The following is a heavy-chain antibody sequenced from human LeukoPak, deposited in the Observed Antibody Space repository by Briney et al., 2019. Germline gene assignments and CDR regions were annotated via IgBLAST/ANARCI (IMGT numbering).Heavy chain of an antibody. CDR2: IKQDESEK. Sequence: GGSLRLSCAASGFTLSSYWMNWVRQAPGKGLEWVANIKQDESEKYYVDSVKGRFSISRDNAKNPLYLQMNSLRAEDTAVYYCARVAVIYYYYMEVWGKGTTVTVSS. J-gene: IGHJ6*03. CDR1: GFTLSSYW. D-gene: IGHD2/OR15-2a*01. CDR3: ARVAVIYYYYMEV. V-gene: IGHV3-7*01.